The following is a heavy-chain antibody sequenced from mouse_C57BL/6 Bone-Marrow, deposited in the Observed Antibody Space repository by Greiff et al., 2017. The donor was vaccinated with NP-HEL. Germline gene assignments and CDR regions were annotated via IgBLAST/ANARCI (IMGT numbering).Heavy chain of an antibody. CDR1: GYTFTNYW. J-gene: IGHJ1*03. Sequence: QVQLQQSGAELVRPGTSVKMSCKASGYTFTNYWIGWAKQRPGHGLEWIGDIYPGGGYTNYNEKFKGKATLTADKSSSTAYMQFSSLTSEDSAIYYWARTGIYYYGSSYGWYFDVWGTGTTVTVSS. CDR3: ARTGIYYYGSSYGWYFDV. D-gene: IGHD1-1*01. V-gene: IGHV1-63*01. CDR2: IYPGGGYT.